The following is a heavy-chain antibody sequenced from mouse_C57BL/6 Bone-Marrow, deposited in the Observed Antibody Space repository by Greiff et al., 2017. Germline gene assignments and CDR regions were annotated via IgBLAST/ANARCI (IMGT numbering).Heavy chain of an antibody. J-gene: IGHJ4*01. CDR1: GYTFTDYE. CDR2: IDPATGGT. V-gene: IGHV1-15*01. Sequence: VQLQQSGAELVRPGASVTLSCKASGYTFTDYEMHWVKQTPVHGLAWIGAIDPATGGTAYNQKFKGKAILTADKSSSTAYMVLRSRTSEYSAVYYCTRPGDYWGQGTSVTGSS. CDR3: TRPGDY.